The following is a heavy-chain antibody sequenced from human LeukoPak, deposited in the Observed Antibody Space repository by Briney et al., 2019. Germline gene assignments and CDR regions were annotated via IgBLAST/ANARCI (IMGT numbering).Heavy chain of an antibody. CDR2: INSDGSST. J-gene: IGHJ6*02. V-gene: IGHV3-74*01. D-gene: IGHD3-10*01. CDR1: GFTFSSYW. CDR3: VGEYYGSGSYYDKYGMDV. Sequence: GGSLRLSCAASGFTFSSYWMHWVRQAPGKGLVWVSRINSDGSSTSYADSVKGRFTISRDNAKNTLYLQMNSPRAEDTAVYYCVGEYYGSGSYYDKYGMDVWGQGTTVTVSS.